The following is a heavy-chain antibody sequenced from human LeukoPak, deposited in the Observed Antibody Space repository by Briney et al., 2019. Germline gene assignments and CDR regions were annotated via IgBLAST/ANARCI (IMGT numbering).Heavy chain of an antibody. V-gene: IGHV3-66*02. J-gene: IGHJ6*02. Sequence: GSLRLSCAASGFTVSSNYMSWVRQAPGMGLEWVSVIYSGGSTYYADSVKGRFTISRDNSKNTLYLQMNSLRAEDTAVYYCASLRFLEWSPDGMDVWGQGTTVTVSS. CDR1: GFTVSSNY. CDR3: ASLRFLEWSPDGMDV. D-gene: IGHD3-3*01. CDR2: IYSGGST.